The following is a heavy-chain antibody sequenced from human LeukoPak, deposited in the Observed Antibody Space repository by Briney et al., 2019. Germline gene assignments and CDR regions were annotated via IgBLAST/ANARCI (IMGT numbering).Heavy chain of an antibody. V-gene: IGHV4-59*01. Sequence: SETLSLTCTVSGGSISSYYWSWIRQPPGKGLEWIGYIYYSGSTNYNPSLKSRVTISVDTSKNQFSLKLSSVTAADTAVYYCARYHMRQQLVHWFDPWGQGTLVTVSP. J-gene: IGHJ5*02. CDR2: IYYSGST. CDR1: GGSISSYY. D-gene: IGHD6-13*01. CDR3: ARYHMRQQLVHWFDP.